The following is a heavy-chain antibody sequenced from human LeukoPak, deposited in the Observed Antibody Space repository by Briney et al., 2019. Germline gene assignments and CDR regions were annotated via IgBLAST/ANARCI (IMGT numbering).Heavy chain of an antibody. CDR1: GGSISSYY. CDR3: ARSGEVVVAAVPYGMDV. V-gene: IGHV4-59*01. Sequence: PSETLSLTCTVSGGSISSYYWSWLRQPLGKGLEWIGYIYYSGSTNYNPSLKSRVTISVDTSKNQFSLKLSSVTAADTAVYYCARSGEVVVAAVPYGMDVWGQGTTVTVSS. J-gene: IGHJ6*02. CDR2: IYYSGST. D-gene: IGHD2-15*01.